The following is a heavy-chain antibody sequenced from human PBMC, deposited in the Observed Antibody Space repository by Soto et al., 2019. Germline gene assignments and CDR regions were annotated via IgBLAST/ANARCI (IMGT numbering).Heavy chain of an antibody. CDR3: AHRHAQQQLVSEGFDP. Sequence: QITLKESGPTLVKPTQTLTLTCTFSGFSLSTSAVGVGWIRQPPGKALEWLALIYWDDYKRYSPSLKSRLTITTDTSKNQVVLTMTNMDPLDTATYYCAHRHAQQQLVSEGFDPWGQGTLVTVSS. D-gene: IGHD6-13*01. V-gene: IGHV2-5*02. CDR2: IYWDDYK. CDR1: GFSLSTSAVG. J-gene: IGHJ5*02.